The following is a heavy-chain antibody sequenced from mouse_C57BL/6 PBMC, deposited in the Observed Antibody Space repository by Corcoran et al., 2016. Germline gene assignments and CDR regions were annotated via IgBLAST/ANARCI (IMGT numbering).Heavy chain of an antibody. V-gene: IGHV1-26*01. D-gene: IGHD3-2*02. CDR3: ASQDSSGYVGTWFAY. CDR2: INPNNGGT. J-gene: IGHJ3*01. CDR1: GYTFTDYY. Sequence: EVQLQQSGPELVKPGASVKISCKASGYTFTDYYMNWVKQSHGKSLEWIGDINPNNGGTSYNQKFKGKATLTVDKSSSTAYMELRSLTSEDSAVYYCASQDSSGYVGTWFAYWGQGTLVTVSA.